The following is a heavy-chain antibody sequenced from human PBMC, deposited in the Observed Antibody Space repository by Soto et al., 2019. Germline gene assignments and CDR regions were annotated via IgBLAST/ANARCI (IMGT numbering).Heavy chain of an antibody. V-gene: IGHV1-18*01. J-gene: IGHJ3*02. CDR3: ARGWHYYDSSRYYYDSFDI. Sequence: GASVKVSCKASGYTFTSYGISWVRQAPGQGLEWMGWISAYNGNTNYAQKLQGRVTMTTDTSTSTAYMELRSLRSDDTAVYYCARGWHYYDSSRYYYDSFDIWGQGTMVTVS. CDR2: ISAYNGNT. D-gene: IGHD3-22*01. CDR1: GYTFTSYG.